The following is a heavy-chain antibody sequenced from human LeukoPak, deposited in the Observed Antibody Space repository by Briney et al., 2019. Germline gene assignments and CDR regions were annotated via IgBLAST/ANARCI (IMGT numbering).Heavy chain of an antibody. J-gene: IGHJ3*02. V-gene: IGHV3-30*02. CDR1: GFTFISYG. CDR2: IRYDGSNK. CDR3: VFRVGVVVAAANDAFDI. Sequence: GGSLRLSCAASGFTFISYGMYWVRQAPGKGLESVAFIRYDGSNKYYADSVKGRFTISRDNSKNTLYLQMNSLRAEDTAVYYCVFRVGVVVAAANDAFDIWGQGTMVTVSS. D-gene: IGHD2-15*01.